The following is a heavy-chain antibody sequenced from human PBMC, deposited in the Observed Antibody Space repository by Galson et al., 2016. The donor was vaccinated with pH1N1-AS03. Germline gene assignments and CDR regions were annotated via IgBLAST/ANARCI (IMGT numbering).Heavy chain of an antibody. V-gene: IGHV3-48*03. CDR3: ARQVRDGYNDYFDY. D-gene: IGHD5-24*01. Sequence: SLRLSCAASGFTFSNYEMNWVRQAPGKGLEWVSYISNSGTTVHYADSVKGRFTISRDNAKNSLYLQLSSLMASDTAIYYCARQVRDGYNDYFDYWGQGILVTVSS. J-gene: IGHJ4*02. CDR1: GFTFSNYE. CDR2: ISNSGTTV.